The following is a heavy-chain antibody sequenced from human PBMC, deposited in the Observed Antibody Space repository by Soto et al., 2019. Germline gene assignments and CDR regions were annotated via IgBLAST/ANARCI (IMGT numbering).Heavy chain of an antibody. CDR2: IKSKTDGGTT. J-gene: IGHJ6*03. Sequence: EVQLVESGGGLVKPGGSLRLSCAASGFTFSNAWMSWVRQAPGKGLEWVGRIKSKTDGGTTDYAAPVTGRFTISRDDSKNTLYLQMNSLKTEDTAVYYCTIYGRITRTTRIHYYMDVWGKGTTVTVSS. D-gene: IGHD1-7*01. CDR3: TIYGRITRTTRIHYYMDV. CDR1: GFTFSNAW. V-gene: IGHV3-15*01.